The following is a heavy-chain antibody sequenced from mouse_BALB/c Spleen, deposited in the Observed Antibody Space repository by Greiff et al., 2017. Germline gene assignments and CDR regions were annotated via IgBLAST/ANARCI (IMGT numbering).Heavy chain of an antibody. V-gene: IGHV5-12-1*01. J-gene: IGHJ2*01. D-gene: IGHD2-1*01. CDR1: GFAFSSYD. Sequence: EVHLVESGGGLVKPGGSLKLSCAASGFAFSSYDMSWVRQTPEKRLEWVAYISSGGGSTYYPDTVKGRFTISRDNAKNTLYLQMSSLKSEDTAMYYCARSSGNYYFDYWGQGTTLTVSS. CDR3: ARSSGNYYFDY. CDR2: ISSGGGST.